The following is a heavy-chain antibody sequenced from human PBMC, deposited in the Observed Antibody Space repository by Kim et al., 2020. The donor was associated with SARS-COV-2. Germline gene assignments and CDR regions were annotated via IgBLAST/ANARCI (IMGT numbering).Heavy chain of an antibody. CDR2: IYTSGST. V-gene: IGHV4-61*02. CDR1: GGSISSGSYY. CDR3: ARDGSEGGMATINWYFDL. Sequence: SETLSLTCTVSGGSISSGSYYWSWIRQPAGKGLEWIGRIYTSGSTNYNPSLKSRVTISVDTSKNQFSLKLSSVTAADTAVYYCARDGSEGGMATINWYFDLWGRGTLVTVSS. J-gene: IGHJ2*01. D-gene: IGHD5-12*01.